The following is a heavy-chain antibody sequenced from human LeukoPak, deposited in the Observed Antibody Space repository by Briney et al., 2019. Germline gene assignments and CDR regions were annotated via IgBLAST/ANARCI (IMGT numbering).Heavy chain of an antibody. CDR1: GFSFNKYA. D-gene: IGHD3-10*01. J-gene: IGHJ3*02. V-gene: IGHV3-64D*06. Sequence: GGCLRLSCSASGFSFNKYAVHWVRQAPGKGLEYVSGINNDGGSSHYADSAKGRFTISRDNSKNVLYLQLSSLRPEDTALYYCVKTMVVFGGLIRTDAFDIWGQGTMVTVSS. CDR3: VKTMVVFGGLIRTDAFDI. CDR2: INNDGGSS.